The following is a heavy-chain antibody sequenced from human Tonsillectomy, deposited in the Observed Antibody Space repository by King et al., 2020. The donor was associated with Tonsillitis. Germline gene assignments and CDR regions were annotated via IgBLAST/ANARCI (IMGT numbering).Heavy chain of an antibody. CDR3: AKGYSSGWKGDAFDI. J-gene: IGHJ3*02. CDR1: GFTFDDYA. D-gene: IGHD6-19*01. Sequence: VQLVESGGGLVQPGRSLRLSCAASGFTFDDYAMHWVRQAPGKGLEWVSGISWNSGSIGYAESVKGRFTISRDNAKNSLYLQMNSLRAEDTALYYCAKGYSSGWKGDAFDIWGQGTMVTVSS. CDR2: ISWNSGSI. V-gene: IGHV3-9*01.